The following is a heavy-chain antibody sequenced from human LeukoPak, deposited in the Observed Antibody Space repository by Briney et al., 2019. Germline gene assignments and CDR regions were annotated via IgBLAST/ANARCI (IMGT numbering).Heavy chain of an antibody. Sequence: TLSLTCAVSGGSISSGGYSWSWIRQPPGKALEWLALIYWDDDKRYSPSLKSRLTITKDTSKNQVVLTMTNMDPVDTATYYCAHGGWYRGGWFDPWGQGTLVTVSS. CDR2: IYWDDDK. V-gene: IGHV2-5*08. D-gene: IGHD6-19*01. J-gene: IGHJ5*02. CDR3: AHGGWYRGGWFDP. CDR1: GGSISSGGYS.